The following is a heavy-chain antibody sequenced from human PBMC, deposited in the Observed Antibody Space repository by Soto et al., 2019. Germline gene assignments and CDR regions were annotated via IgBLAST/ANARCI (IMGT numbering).Heavy chain of an antibody. CDR1: GFTFSSYS. V-gene: IGHV3-21*01. CDR2: ISSSSSYI. CDR3: ARDRYYGSGSVSY. Sequence: GESLKISCAASGFTFSSYSMNWVRQAPGKGLEWVSSISSSSSYIYYADSVKGRFTISRDNAKNSLYLQMNSLRAEDTAVYYCARDRYYGSGSVSYWGQGTLVTVSS. J-gene: IGHJ4*02. D-gene: IGHD3-10*01.